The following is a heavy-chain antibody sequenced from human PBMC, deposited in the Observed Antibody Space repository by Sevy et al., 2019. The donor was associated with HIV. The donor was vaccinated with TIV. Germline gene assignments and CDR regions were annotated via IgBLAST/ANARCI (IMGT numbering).Heavy chain of an antibody. CDR3: ARGYGDFRSDDCYFDL. Sequence: GGSLRLSCAASGFIFSYYGMHWVRQAPGKGLEWVAVIWYDGSNTIYADSVKGRFTISRDNSKNTLYLQMNSLRAEDTAVYYCARGYGDFRSDDCYFDLWGRGTLVTVSS. D-gene: IGHD4-17*01. V-gene: IGHV3-33*01. J-gene: IGHJ2*01. CDR2: IWYDGSNT. CDR1: GFIFSYYG.